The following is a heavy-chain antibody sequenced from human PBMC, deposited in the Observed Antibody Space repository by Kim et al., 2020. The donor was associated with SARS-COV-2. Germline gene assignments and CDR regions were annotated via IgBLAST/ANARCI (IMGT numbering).Heavy chain of an antibody. V-gene: IGHV1-3*01. D-gene: IGHD2-8*02. CDR1: GYTFTSYA. CDR2: INAGNGNT. J-gene: IGHJ6*02. Sequence: ASVKVSCKASGYTFTSYAMHWVRQAPGRRLEWMGWINAGNGNTKYSQKFQGRVTITRDTSASTAYMELSSLRSEDTAVYYCARPLGGVYETGALYMDVWGQGTTVTVSS. CDR3: ARPLGGVYETGALYMDV.